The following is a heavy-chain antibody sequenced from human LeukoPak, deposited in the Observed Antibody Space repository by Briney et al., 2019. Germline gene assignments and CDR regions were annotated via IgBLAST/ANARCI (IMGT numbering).Heavy chain of an antibody. CDR3: ASSGGPLLAFDI. V-gene: IGHV3-66*01. CDR2: IYSGGST. J-gene: IGHJ3*02. Sequence: GGSLRLSCAASGFTGSRNYMSWVRQAPGKGLEWVSVIYSGGSTEYADPVKGRFTISRDHSKNTLYLQMSSLRAEGTAVYYCASSGGPLLAFDIWGQGTKVTVST. D-gene: IGHD2-15*01. CDR1: GFTGSRNY.